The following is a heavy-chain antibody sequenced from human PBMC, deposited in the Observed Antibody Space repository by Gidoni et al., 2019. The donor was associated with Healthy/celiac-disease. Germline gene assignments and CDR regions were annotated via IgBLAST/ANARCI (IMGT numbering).Heavy chain of an antibody. CDR3: ARDERGTVYSFDY. J-gene: IGHJ4*02. D-gene: IGHD1-1*01. V-gene: IGHV3-53*01. Sequence: EVQLVESGGGLIQPGGSLGLSCEASGFTVSSNYMRWVRQAPGKGLGWVSVIYSGGSTYYADSVKGRFTISRDNSKNTLYLQMNSLRAEDTAVYYCARDERGTVYSFDYWGQGTLVTVSS. CDR1: GFTVSSNY. CDR2: IYSGGST.